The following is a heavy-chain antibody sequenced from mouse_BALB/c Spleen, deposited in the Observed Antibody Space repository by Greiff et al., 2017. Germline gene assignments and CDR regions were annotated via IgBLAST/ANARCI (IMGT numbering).Heavy chain of an antibody. CDR3: ARGGRYYFDY. CDR2: ISSGGST. CDR1: GFTFSSYA. V-gene: IGHV5-6-5*01. J-gene: IGHJ2*01. Sequence: EVNVVESGGGLVKPGGSLKLSCAASGFTFSSYAMSWVRQTPEKRLEWVASISSGGSTYYPDSVKGRFTISRDNARNILYLQMSSLRSEDTAMYYCARGGRYYFDYWGQGTTLTVSS.